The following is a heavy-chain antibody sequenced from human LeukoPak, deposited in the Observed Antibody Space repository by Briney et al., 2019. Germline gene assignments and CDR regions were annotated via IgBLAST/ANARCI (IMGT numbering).Heavy chain of an antibody. J-gene: IGHJ4*02. CDR2: ISSSGSTI. V-gene: IGHV3-48*03. Sequence: GGSLRLSCAASGFTFSSYEVNWVRQAPGKGLEWVSYISSSGSTIYYADSVKGRFTISRDNAKNSLYLQMNSLRAEDTAVYYCARSIYSSNDYWGQGTLVTVSS. D-gene: IGHD6-13*01. CDR1: GFTFSSYE. CDR3: ARSIYSSNDY.